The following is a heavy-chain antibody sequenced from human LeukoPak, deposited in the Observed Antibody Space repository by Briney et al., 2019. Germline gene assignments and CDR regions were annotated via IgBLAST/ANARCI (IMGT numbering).Heavy chain of an antibody. Sequence: GGSLRLSCAASGFTFSSYAMFWVRQAPGKGLEWVSTVSGSGSSTYYADSVKGRFTISRDNSKNTLYLQMNSLRAEDTAVYYCAKGGELQGRFYFDYWGQGTLVTVSS. D-gene: IGHD1-26*01. J-gene: IGHJ4*02. CDR2: VSGSGSST. CDR1: GFTFSSYA. CDR3: AKGGELQGRFYFDY. V-gene: IGHV3-23*01.